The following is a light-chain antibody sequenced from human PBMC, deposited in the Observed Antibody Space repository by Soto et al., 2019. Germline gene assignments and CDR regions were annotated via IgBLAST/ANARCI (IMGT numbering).Light chain of an antibody. Sequence: QSVLTQPPSVSGAPGQRVTISCTGSSSNIGAGFDVHWYQQLPGTAPRLLTHANTHRPSGVPDRISGSKSGTSASLAITGLQAEDEADYYCQSYDSSLSTYVFGTGTKLTVL. CDR1: SSNIGAGFD. CDR3: QSYDSSLSTYV. J-gene: IGLJ1*01. CDR2: ANT. V-gene: IGLV1-40*01.